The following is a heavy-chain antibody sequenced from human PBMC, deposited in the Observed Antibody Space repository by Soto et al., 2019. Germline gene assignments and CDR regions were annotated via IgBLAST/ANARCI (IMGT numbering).Heavy chain of an antibody. V-gene: IGHV3-21*01. Sequence: EVQLVESGGGLVKPGGSLRLSCAASGFTFSSYSMNWVRQAPGKGLEWVSSISSSSSYIYYADSVKGRFTISRDNAKNSLYRQMNSLRAEDTAVYYCARDHDYVWGSYRYEGGDAFDIWGQGTMVTVSS. J-gene: IGHJ3*02. D-gene: IGHD3-16*02. CDR1: GFTFSSYS. CDR2: ISSSSSYI. CDR3: ARDHDYVWGSYRYEGGDAFDI.